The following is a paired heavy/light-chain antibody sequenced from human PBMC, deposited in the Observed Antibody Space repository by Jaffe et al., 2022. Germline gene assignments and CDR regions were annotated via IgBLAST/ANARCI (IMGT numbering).Light chain of an antibody. J-gene: IGKJ2*01. Sequence: EIVLTQSPGTLSLSPGERATLSCRASQSVSSTYLAWYQQKPGQAPRLLIYAASSRATGIPDRFSGSGSGTDFTLTISRLEPEDFAVYYCQHYGSSFRYTFGQGTKLEIK. CDR2: AAS. V-gene: IGKV3-20*01. CDR1: QSVSSTY. CDR3: QHYGSSFRYT.
Heavy chain of an antibody. CDR2: IWSDTNDG. J-gene: IGHJ4*02. CDR3: AKDYGGYGNFDY. V-gene: IGHV3-30*02. D-gene: IGHD5-12*01. CDR1: GFTFSTTG. Sequence: QVQLVESGGGVVQPGGSLRLSCAASGFTFSTTGMHWVRQAPGKGLDWVSFIWSDTNDGYYADSVKGRFTISRDNSKNTLYLQMNSLRAEDTAVYYCAKDYGGYGNFDYWGLGTLVTVSS.